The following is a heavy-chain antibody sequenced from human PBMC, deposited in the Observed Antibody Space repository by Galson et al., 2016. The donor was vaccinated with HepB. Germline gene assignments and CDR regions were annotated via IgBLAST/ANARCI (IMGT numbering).Heavy chain of an antibody. D-gene: IGHD6-19*01. CDR1: GGTFSSYA. CDR3: ARGYTSGWYGVLDY. Sequence: CKASGGTFSSYAISWVRQAPGQGLEWMGRIIPILDIANYAQKFQGRVTITADKSTSTAYMELRSLRSEDTALYYCARGYTSGWYGVLDYWGQGTLVTVSS. V-gene: IGHV1-69*04. CDR2: IIPILDIA. J-gene: IGHJ4*02.